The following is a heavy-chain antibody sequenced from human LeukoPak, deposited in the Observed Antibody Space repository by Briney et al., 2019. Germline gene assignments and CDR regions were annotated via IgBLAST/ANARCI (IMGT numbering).Heavy chain of an antibody. CDR1: GFTFSSYW. J-gene: IGHJ4*02. V-gene: IGHV3-7*01. Sequence: PGGSLRLSCAASGFTFSSYWMSWVRQAPGKGLEWVANIKQDGSEKYYVDSVKGRFTISRDNAKNSLYLQMNSLRAEDTAVCYCARGPRYGDFDYWGQGTLVTVSS. CDR3: ARGPRYGDFDY. CDR2: IKQDGSEK. D-gene: IGHD1-1*01.